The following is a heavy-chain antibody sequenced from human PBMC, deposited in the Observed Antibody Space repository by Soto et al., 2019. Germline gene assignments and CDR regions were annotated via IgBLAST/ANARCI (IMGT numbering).Heavy chain of an antibody. CDR2: IKQDANEM. CDR3: VRRLCSGGHCPGIGFDY. J-gene: IGHJ4*02. D-gene: IGHD2-15*01. CDR1: GFRFSTYW. V-gene: IGHV3-7*01. Sequence: EVQVVESGGGLVQPGGSLRLSCAASGFRFSTYWMSWVRQAPGKGLEWLANIKQDANEMYYVDSVKGRFTISGDSAKNSLFLIMDSLRVEDTAVYYCVRRLCSGGHCPGIGFDYWGQGTLVTVSS.